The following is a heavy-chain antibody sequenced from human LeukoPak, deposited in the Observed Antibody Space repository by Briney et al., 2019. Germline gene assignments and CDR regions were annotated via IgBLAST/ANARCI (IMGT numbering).Heavy chain of an antibody. J-gene: IGHJ6*03. CDR1: GFTFSSYE. CDR2: ISGSADST. CDR3: ARDPYSGAYGDTYYYFMDV. D-gene: IGHD1-26*01. Sequence: GSLRLSCAASGFTFSSYEMNWVRQAPGRGLEWVSGISGSADSTYYAASVRGRFTISRDNSKNTLYLQMNSLRAEDTAVYYCARDPYSGAYGDTYYYFMDVWGKGITVTISS. V-gene: IGHV3-23*01.